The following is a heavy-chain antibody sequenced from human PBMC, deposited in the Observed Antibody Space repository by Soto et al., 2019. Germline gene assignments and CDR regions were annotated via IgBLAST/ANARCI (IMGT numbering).Heavy chain of an antibody. Sequence: PSETLSLTCTVSGGSISSSSYYWGWIRQPPGKGLEWIGSIYYSGSTYYNPSLKSRVTTSVDTSKNQFSLKLSSVTAADTAVYYCARTYYDFWSGYHISYGMDVWGQGTTVTVSS. D-gene: IGHD3-3*01. V-gene: IGHV4-39*01. CDR1: GGSISSSSYY. CDR2: IYYSGST. CDR3: ARTYYDFWSGYHISYGMDV. J-gene: IGHJ6*02.